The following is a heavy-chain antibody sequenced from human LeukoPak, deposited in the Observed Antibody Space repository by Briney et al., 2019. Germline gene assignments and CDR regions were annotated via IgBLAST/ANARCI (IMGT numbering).Heavy chain of an antibody. V-gene: IGHV3-53*04. Sequence: GGSLRLSCAASGFTVSSNYMSWVRQAPGKGLEWVSVIYSGDSPYYADSVKGRFTISRHNSKNTLYLQMNSLRAEDTAVYYCARDGRSGNFDKWGQGTLVSVSS. CDR2: IYSGDSP. D-gene: IGHD1-26*01. CDR1: GFTVSSNY. CDR3: ARDGRSGNFDK. J-gene: IGHJ4*02.